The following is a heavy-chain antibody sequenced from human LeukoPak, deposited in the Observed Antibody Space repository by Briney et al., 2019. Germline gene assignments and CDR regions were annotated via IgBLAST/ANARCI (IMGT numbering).Heavy chain of an antibody. CDR2: IYYSGST. CDR3: ARGYDSSGYYYYYYYYMDV. Sequence: PSETLSLTCTVSGGSISSYYWSWIRQPPGKGLEWIGYIYYSGSTNYNPSLKSRVTISVDTSKNQFSLKLSSVTAADTAVYYCARGYDSSGYYYYYYYYMDVWGKGTTVTVSS. V-gene: IGHV4-59*08. J-gene: IGHJ6*03. D-gene: IGHD3-22*01. CDR1: GGSISSYY.